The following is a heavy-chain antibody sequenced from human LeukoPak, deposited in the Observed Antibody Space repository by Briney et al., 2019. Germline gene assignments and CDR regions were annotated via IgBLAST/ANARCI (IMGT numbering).Heavy chain of an antibody. J-gene: IGHJ3*02. Sequence: GASVKVSCKASGGTFSSYAISWVRQAPGQGLEWMGGIIPIFGTANYAQKFQGRVTITADESTSTAYMELSSLRSEDTAVYYCAREEPLSVAFDIWGQGTMVTVSS. V-gene: IGHV1-69*13. CDR3: AREEPLSVAFDI. CDR1: GGTFSSYA. D-gene: IGHD1-14*01. CDR2: IIPIFGTA.